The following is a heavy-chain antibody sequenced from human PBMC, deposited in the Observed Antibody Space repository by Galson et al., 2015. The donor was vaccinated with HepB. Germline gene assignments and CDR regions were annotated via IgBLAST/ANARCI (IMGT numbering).Heavy chain of an antibody. Sequence: SLRLSCAASGFTFSRYWMSWVRQAPGKGLEWVANIKQDGSEKYYVDSVKGRFTISRDNAKNSLYLQMNSLRAEDTAVYYCARDRNQLESRREGWFDPWGQGTLVTVSS. J-gene: IGHJ5*02. CDR2: IKQDGSEK. D-gene: IGHD1-14*01. CDR3: ARDRNQLESRREGWFDP. CDR1: GFTFSRYW. V-gene: IGHV3-7*01.